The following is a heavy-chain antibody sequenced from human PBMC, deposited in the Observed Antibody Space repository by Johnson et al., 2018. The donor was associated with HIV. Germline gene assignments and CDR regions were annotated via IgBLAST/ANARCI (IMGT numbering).Heavy chain of an antibody. J-gene: IGHJ3*02. V-gene: IGHV3-30*02. Sequence: QMQLVESGGGVVQPGGSLRLSCVASGFIFSTYGMHWVRQAPGKGLEWLAFIRYDGSNEYYVDSVKGRFTISRDNSKNTLYLQMNSLRAEDTAVYYCAKDPVGATWAFDIWGQGTMVTVSS. CDR3: AKDPVGATWAFDI. D-gene: IGHD1-26*01. CDR1: GFIFSTYG. CDR2: IRYDGSNE.